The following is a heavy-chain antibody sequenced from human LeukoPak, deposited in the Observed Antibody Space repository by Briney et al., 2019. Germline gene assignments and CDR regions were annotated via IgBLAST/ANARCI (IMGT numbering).Heavy chain of an antibody. V-gene: IGHV3-21*01. CDR1: GFTFSSYS. CDR2: ISSSSSYI. J-gene: IGHJ4*02. D-gene: IGHD3-16*01. Sequence: GGSLRLSCAASGFTFSSYSMNWVRQAPGKGLEWVSSISSSSSYIYYADSVKGRSTISRDNAKNSLYLQMNSLRAEDTAVYYCARAHDYVWGSYFFAYWGQGTLVTVSS. CDR3: ARAHDYVWGSYFFAY.